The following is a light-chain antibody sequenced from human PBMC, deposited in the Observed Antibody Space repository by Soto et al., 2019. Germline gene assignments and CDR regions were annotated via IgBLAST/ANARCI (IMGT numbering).Light chain of an antibody. Sequence: EIVMTQSPATLSVSPGERATLSCRASQSVSSNLAWYQPKPGQAPRLLIYGASTRATGIPARFSGSGSGTEFTLTISSLQSEDFAVYYCQQRGTFGQGTKVEIK. CDR2: GAS. J-gene: IGKJ1*01. CDR3: QQRGT. V-gene: IGKV3-15*01. CDR1: QSVSSN.